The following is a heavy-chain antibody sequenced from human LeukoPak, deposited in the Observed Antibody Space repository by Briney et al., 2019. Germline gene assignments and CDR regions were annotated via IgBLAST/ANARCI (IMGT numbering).Heavy chain of an antibody. Sequence: QPGGSLRLSCEASGFTFSSFVMHWVRQAPGKGLEWVAVIWSDGRNKYYADSVKGRFVVSRDNSNNTVVLQVGGLRAEDTGIYYCVKGERKYYYHFMDVWGKGTSVTVSS. CDR1: GFTFSSFV. D-gene: IGHD2-21*01. CDR3: VKGERKYYYHFMDV. V-gene: IGHV3-33*06. J-gene: IGHJ6*03. CDR2: IWSDGRNK.